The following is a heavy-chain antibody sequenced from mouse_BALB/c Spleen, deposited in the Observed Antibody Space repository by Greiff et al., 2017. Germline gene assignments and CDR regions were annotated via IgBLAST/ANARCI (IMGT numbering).Heavy chain of an antibody. CDR2: ISSGGSYT. Sequence: EVKLMESGGGLVKPGGSLKLSCAASGFTFSSYTMSWVRQTPEKRLEWVATISSGGSYTYYPDSVKGRFTISRDNAKNTLYLQMSSLKSEDTAMYYCTRESGSPWYFDVWGAGATVTVSS. V-gene: IGHV5-6-4*01. J-gene: IGHJ1*01. D-gene: IGHD1-1*01. CDR1: GFTFSSYT. CDR3: TRESGSPWYFDV.